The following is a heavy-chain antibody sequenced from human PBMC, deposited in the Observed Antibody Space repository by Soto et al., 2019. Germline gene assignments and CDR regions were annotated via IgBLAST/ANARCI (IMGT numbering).Heavy chain of an antibody. CDR1: GSTLTELS. V-gene: IGHV1-24*01. CDR2: FDPEEGKT. CDR3: ATPTTAVRQTYYYYGMDV. Sequence: ASVKVSCKVSGSTLTELSMHWVRQAPGTGLEWMGGFDPEEGKTVYAQKFQGRVSMTEYTSTDTAYMELSSLRSEDTAVYYCATPTTAVRQTYYYYGMDVWGQGTTVTVSS. D-gene: IGHD6-6*01. J-gene: IGHJ6*02.